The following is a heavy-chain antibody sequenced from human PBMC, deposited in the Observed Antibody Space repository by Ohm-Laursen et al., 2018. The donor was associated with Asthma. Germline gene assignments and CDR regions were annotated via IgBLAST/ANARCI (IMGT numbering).Heavy chain of an antibody. D-gene: IGHD5-18*01. CDR1: GYTFTSYY. CDR2: INPSGGST. Sequence: AASVKVSCKVSGYTFTSYYMHWVRQAPGQGLEWMGIINPSGGSTSYAQKFQGRVTMTRDTSTSTVYMELSSLRSEDTAVYYCARDPPVQLGFDYWGQGTLVTVSS. V-gene: IGHV1-46*01. CDR3: ARDPPVQLGFDY. J-gene: IGHJ4*02.